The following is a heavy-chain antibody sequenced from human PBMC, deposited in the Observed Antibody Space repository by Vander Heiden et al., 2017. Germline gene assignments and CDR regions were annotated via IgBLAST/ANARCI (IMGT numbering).Heavy chain of an antibody. CDR1: GFTFSSYS. CDR3: ARDGAVVMRSYYYYGMDV. J-gene: IGHJ6*02. CDR2: ISSSSSYI. V-gene: IGHV3-21*01. D-gene: IGHD3-22*01. Sequence: EVQLVESGGGLVKPGASLRLSCAASGFTFSSYSMNWVRQGPGKGLEWVSSISSSSSYIYYADSVKGRFTISRDNAKNSLYLQMNSLRAEDTAVYYCARDGAVVMRSYYYYGMDVWDQGTTVTVSS.